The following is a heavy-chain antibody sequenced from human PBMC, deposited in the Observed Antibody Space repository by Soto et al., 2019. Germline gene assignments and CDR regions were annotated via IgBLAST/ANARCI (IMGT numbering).Heavy chain of an antibody. J-gene: IGHJ5*02. D-gene: IGHD3-10*01. CDR2: ISAYNGNT. CDR3: AIDYYGSGSYYNGGNWFDP. V-gene: IGHV1-18*01. Sequence: QVQLVQSGAEVKKPGASVKVSCKASGYTFTSYGISWVRQAPGQGLEWMGWISAYNGNTNYAQKLQGRVTMTTDTATSTAHMELRSLRSDATSGYYGAIDYYGSGSYYNGGNWFDPWGQGTLVTLSS. CDR1: GYTFTSYG.